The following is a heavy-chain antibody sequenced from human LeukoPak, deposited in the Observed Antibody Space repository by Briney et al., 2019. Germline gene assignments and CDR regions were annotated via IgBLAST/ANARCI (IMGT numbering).Heavy chain of an antibody. D-gene: IGHD6-6*01. J-gene: IGHJ3*01. V-gene: IGHV1-2*02. Sequence: ASVKVSCKASGYTFTSYGISWVRQAPGQGLEWMGWINTNSGGTNYAQKFQGRVTMTRDTSISTAYMELSRLRSDDTAVYYCARVGSSIRAFYGWGQGTMVTVSS. CDR3: ARVGSSIRAFYG. CDR1: GYTFTSYG. CDR2: INTNSGGT.